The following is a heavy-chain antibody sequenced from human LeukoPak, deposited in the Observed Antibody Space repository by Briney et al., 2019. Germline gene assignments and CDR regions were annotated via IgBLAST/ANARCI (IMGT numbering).Heavy chain of an antibody. CDR1: GFTFSSYT. Sequence: GGSLRLSCAASGFTFSSYTMNWVRQAPGKGLEWVSSITSSSSHMHYADSVKGRFTISRDNAKNSLYLQMNSLRAEDTAVYYCARALIAYQYSAQDFDQWGQGTLVTVSS. V-gene: IGHV3-21*01. J-gene: IGHJ4*02. D-gene: IGHD2-21*01. CDR3: ARALIAYQYSAQDFDQ. CDR2: ITSSSSHM.